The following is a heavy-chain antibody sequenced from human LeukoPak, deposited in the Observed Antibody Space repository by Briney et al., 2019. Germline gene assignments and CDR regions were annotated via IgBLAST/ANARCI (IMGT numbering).Heavy chain of an antibody. CDR2: SSGSGGST. CDR1: GFTFSNYS. CDR3: ATYSSGWSLGGY. Sequence: GGSLRLSCAASGFTFSNYSMTWGRQAPGKGLEWVSGSSGSGGSTYYADSVKGRFTISRDNSKNTLYLQMNSLRAEDTAVYYCATYSSGWSLGGYWGQGTLVTVSS. V-gene: IGHV3-23*01. D-gene: IGHD6-19*01. J-gene: IGHJ4*02.